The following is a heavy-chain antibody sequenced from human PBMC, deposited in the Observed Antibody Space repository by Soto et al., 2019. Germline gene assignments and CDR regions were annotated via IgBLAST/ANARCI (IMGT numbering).Heavy chain of an antibody. Sequence: QVQLQESGPGLVKPSETLSLTCTVSGGSVSSGSYYWSWIRQPPGKGLEWIGYIYYSGSTNYNPSLKSRVTISVDTSKNQFSLKLSSVTAADTAVYYCARVKSWSCYYTHYYGMDVWGQGTTVTVSS. CDR2: IYYSGST. V-gene: IGHV4-61*01. D-gene: IGHD3-3*01. CDR1: GGSVSSGSYY. J-gene: IGHJ6*02. CDR3: ARVKSWSCYYTHYYGMDV.